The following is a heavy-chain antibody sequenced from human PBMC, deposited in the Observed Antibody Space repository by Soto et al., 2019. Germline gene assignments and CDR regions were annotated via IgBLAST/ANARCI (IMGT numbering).Heavy chain of an antibody. J-gene: IGHJ5*02. CDR3: AREGSGYDILTGYLNWFDP. CDR2: IYYSGST. Sequence: QVQLQESGPGLVKPSQTLSLTCTVSGGSISSGDYYWSWIRQPPGKGLEWIGYIYYSGSTYYNPSLKSRVTISVDTSKNQFSLKLSSVTAADTAVYYCAREGSGYDILTGYLNWFDPWGQGTLVTVSS. D-gene: IGHD3-9*01. V-gene: IGHV4-30-4*01. CDR1: GGSISSGDYY.